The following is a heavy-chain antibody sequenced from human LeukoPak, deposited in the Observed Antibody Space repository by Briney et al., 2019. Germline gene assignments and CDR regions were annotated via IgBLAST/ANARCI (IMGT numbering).Heavy chain of an antibody. CDR1: GGTFSSYA. CDR3: ARVPLHYYYYMDV. J-gene: IGHJ6*03. V-gene: IGHV1-69*01. CDR2: IIPIFGTA. Sequence: SVKVSCXASGGTFSSYAISWVRQAPGQGLEWMGGIIPIFGTANYAQKFQGRVTITADESTSTAYMELSSLRSEDTAVYYCARVPLHYYYYMDVWGKGTTVTVSS.